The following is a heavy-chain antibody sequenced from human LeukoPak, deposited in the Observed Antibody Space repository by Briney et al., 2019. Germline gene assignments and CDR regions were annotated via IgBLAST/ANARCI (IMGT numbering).Heavy chain of an antibody. V-gene: IGHV3-53*01. CDR2: MFSGGST. D-gene: IGHD4-11*01. CDR3: APGGWYSNSQTPFDY. Sequence: GGSLRLSCAGSGFTVRSTFMSWVRQAPGKGLEWVSAMFSGGSTYYADSVKGRFTISRDSPKDTLHLQMNSLRVDDTAVYYCAPGGWYSNSQTPFDYWGQGTLVTVSS. CDR1: GFTVRSTF. J-gene: IGHJ4*02.